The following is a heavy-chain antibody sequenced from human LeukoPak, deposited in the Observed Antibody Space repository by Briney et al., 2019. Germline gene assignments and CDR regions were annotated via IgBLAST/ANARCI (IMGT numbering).Heavy chain of an antibody. CDR1: GGSFSGYY. Sequence: SETLSLTCAVYGGSFSGYYWSWIRQPPGKGLEWIGEINHSGSTNYNPSLKSQVTISVDTSKNQFSLKLSSVTAADTAVYYCARASGRRVFDYWGQGTLVTVSS. CDR3: ARASGRRVFDY. CDR2: INHSGST. J-gene: IGHJ4*02. D-gene: IGHD6-25*01. V-gene: IGHV4-34*01.